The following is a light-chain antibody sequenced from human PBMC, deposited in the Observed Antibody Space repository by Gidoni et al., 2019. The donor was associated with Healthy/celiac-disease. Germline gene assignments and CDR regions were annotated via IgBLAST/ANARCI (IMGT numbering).Light chain of an antibody. V-gene: IGKV1-39*01. CDR3: QQSYSTPPT. Sequence: DIQMTQSPSSLSASVGDRVTITCRASQSISSYLNWYQQKPGKAPKLLIYAASSLQSGVPSRFSGSGSGTDVTRTISSLQPEDFATYYCQQSYSTPPTLGGGTKVEIK. CDR1: QSISSY. CDR2: AAS. J-gene: IGKJ4*01.